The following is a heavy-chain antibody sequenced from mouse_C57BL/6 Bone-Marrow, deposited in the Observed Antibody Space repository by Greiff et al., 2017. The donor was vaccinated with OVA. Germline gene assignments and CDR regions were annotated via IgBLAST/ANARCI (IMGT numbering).Heavy chain of an antibody. CDR3: ASPFDYYGSSLWYFDV. D-gene: IGHD1-1*01. CDR1: GYTFTGYW. J-gene: IGHJ1*03. V-gene: IGHV1-9*01. Sequence: LVESGAELMKPGASVKLSCKATGYTFTGYWIEWVKQRPGHGLEWIGEILPGSGSTNYNEKFKGKATFTADTSSNTAYMQLSSLTTEDSAIYYCASPFDYYGSSLWYFDVWGTGTTVTVSS. CDR2: ILPGSGST.